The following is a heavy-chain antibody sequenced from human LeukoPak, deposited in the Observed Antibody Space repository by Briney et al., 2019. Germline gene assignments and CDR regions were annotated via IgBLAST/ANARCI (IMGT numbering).Heavy chain of an antibody. Sequence: GGSLRLSCAASGFTFSSYAMSWVRQAPGKGLEWVSVIYSGGSTYYADSVKGRFTISRDNSKNTLYLQMNSLRAEDTAVYYCARGSRDGYGMFDPWGQGTLVTVSS. CDR3: ARGSRDGYGMFDP. CDR1: GFTFSSYA. CDR2: IYSGGST. J-gene: IGHJ5*02. V-gene: IGHV3-66*01. D-gene: IGHD5-24*01.